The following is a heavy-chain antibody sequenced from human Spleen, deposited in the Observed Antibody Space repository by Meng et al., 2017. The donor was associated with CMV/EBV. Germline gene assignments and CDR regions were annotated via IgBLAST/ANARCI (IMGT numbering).Heavy chain of an antibody. CDR1: GFSFGPYS. CDR3: ARGGHSSSWYLGY. J-gene: IGHJ4*02. V-gene: IGHV3-21*01. Sequence: ASGFSFGPYSMNWVRQAPGKGLKWVSSIGSSGNYVYYADSVKGRFTISRDNIKNSLYLQMNSLRAADTAVYYCARGGHSSSWYLGYWGQGTLVTVSS. CDR2: IGSSGNYV. D-gene: IGHD6-13*01.